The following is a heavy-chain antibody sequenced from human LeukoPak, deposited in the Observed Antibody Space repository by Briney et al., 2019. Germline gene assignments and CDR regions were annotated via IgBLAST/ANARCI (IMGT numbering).Heavy chain of an antibody. J-gene: IGHJ5*01. CDR3: ARLLHDWFDS. CDR1: GGSFSGYY. Sequence: SETLSLTCAVYGGSFSGYYWSWIRQPPGKGLEWIGEINHSGSTNYNPSLKSRVTISIDTSKNQFSLKLTSVTAADTAVYYCARLLHDWFDSWGQGTLVTVSS. CDR2: INHSGST. V-gene: IGHV4-34*01. D-gene: IGHD4-11*01.